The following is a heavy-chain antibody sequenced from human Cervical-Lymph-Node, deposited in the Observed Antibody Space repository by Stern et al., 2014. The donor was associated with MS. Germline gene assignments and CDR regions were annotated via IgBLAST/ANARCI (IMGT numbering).Heavy chain of an antibody. CDR1: GLTFSTSF. J-gene: IGHJ4*02. V-gene: IGHV3-74*02. D-gene: IGHD6-6*01. CDR3: ARGGRSSSLDY. Sequence: EVQLVESGGGLVQPGGSLRLSCEASGLTFSTSFMHWVRQAPGQGLVWVSRMDGDGSIRTYADSVRGRFIISRDNAKNTLYLQMNSLRAEDTAVYYCARGGRSSSLDYWGQGTLVTVSS. CDR2: MDGDGSIR.